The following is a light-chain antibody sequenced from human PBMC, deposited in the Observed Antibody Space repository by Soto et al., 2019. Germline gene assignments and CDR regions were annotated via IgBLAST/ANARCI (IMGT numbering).Light chain of an antibody. Sequence: DIQMTQSPSTLSASVGDRVTITCRASQSVSTWLAWYQQKPGKVPKLLIYKAYSLESGVPSRFGGSGSGTEFTLTISSLQPDDFATYYCQQYNSNPLTFGGGTNVEIK. CDR3: QQYNSNPLT. J-gene: IGKJ4*01. V-gene: IGKV1-5*03. CDR2: KAY. CDR1: QSVSTW.